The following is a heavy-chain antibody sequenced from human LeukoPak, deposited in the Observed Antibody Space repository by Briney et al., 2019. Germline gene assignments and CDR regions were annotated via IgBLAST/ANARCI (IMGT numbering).Heavy chain of an antibody. Sequence: GGSLRLSCAASGFTFSSYGMHWVRQAPGEGLVWVSRINSDGSSTSYADSVKGRFTISGDNAKNTLYLQMNSLRAEDTAVYYCARDRSGMGDYWGQGTLVTVSS. CDR2: INSDGSST. D-gene: IGHD3-10*01. CDR1: GFTFSSYG. J-gene: IGHJ4*02. CDR3: ARDRSGMGDY. V-gene: IGHV3-74*01.